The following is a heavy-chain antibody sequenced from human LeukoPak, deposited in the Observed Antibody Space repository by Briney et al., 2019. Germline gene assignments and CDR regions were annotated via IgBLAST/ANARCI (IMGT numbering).Heavy chain of an antibody. D-gene: IGHD6-6*01. J-gene: IGHJ6*03. CDR2: ISYDGSNK. Sequence: GGSLRLSCAASGFTFSSYAMHWVRQAPGKGLEWVAVISYDGSNKYYADSVKGRFTISRDNSKNTLYLQMNSLRAEDTAVYYCARADSSIAARLSRSSIFNYYYYMDVWGKGTTVTVSS. CDR3: ARADSSIAARLSRSSIFNYYYYMDV. CDR1: GFTFSSYA. V-gene: IGHV3-30*04.